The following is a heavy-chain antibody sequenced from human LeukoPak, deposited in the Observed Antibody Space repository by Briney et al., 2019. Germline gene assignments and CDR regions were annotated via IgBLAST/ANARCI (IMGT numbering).Heavy chain of an antibody. D-gene: IGHD3-9*01. CDR2: MNPNSGNT. Sequence: ASVTVSCTASGYTFTSYDIDWVRQATGQGLEWMGWMNPNSGNTGYAQKFQGRVTMTRDTSISTAYLELNSLRSEDTAVYYCTTRYRVGDYWGQGTLVTVSS. CDR1: GYTFTSYD. J-gene: IGHJ4*02. V-gene: IGHV1-8*02. CDR3: TTRYRVGDY.